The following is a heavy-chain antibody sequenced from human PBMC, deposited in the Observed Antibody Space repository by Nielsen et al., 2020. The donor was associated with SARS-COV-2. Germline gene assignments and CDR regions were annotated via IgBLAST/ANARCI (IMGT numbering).Heavy chain of an antibody. V-gene: IGHV3-23*01. J-gene: IGHJ3*02. CDR2: TSASGAST. CDR1: GFTFNIYA. CDR3: AKDDVARGDAYDI. D-gene: IGHD3-10*01. Sequence: GESLKISCAASGFTFNIYAMAWVRRAPGRGLEWVSGTSASGASTYYADSVKGRFSISRDNSRNTLYLQMNSLRVEDTAIYFCAKDDVARGDAYDIWGQGTVVTVSS.